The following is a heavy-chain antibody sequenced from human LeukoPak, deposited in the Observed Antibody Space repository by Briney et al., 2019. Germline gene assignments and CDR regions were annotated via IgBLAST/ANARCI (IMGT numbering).Heavy chain of an antibody. Sequence: SETLSLTCTVSSGSIIGYYWAWIRQPPGKGLEWIGYIQYSGTTEYNPSLASRATISVDTVKDQFSLNLRSVTAADTAVYYCARDRAAGTLDFWGQGTLVTVSS. D-gene: IGHD6-13*01. CDR3: ARDRAAGTLDF. V-gene: IGHV4-59*01. J-gene: IGHJ4*02. CDR2: IQYSGTT. CDR1: SGSIIGYY.